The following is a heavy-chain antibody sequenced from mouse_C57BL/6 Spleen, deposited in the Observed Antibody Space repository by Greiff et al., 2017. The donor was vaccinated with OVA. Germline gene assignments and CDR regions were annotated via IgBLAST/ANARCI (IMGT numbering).Heavy chain of an antibody. CDR3: ARYDCVGSSYFDY. CDR1: GYSFTGYF. D-gene: IGHD1-1*01. J-gene: IGHJ2*01. CDR2: INPYNGDT. Sequence: EVQLQQSGPELVKPGASVKISCKASGYSFTGYFMNWVMQSPGKSLEWIGRINPYNGDTFYNEKFKGKATLTVDKSSSTAYMELRSLTSEDSEVYYWARYDCVGSSYFDYWGQGTTLTVST. V-gene: IGHV1-20*01.